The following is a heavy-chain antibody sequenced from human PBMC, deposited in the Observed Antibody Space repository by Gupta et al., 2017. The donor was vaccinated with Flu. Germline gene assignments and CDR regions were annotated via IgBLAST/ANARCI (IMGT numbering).Heavy chain of an antibody. Sequence: EVQLVESGGGIVQPGGSLRLSCVDYGFTFSHYWMHWVRQAPGKGLVWVSRINGDVSIKNYADSVMGRFTISRDNAKNTLYLQMNGLRAEDTAGYYCARDFCAGGGNYFDYWGQGNLVTVSS. D-gene: IGHD3-16*01. V-gene: IGHV3-74*01. CDR3: ARDFCAGGGNYFDY. J-gene: IGHJ4*02. CDR2: INGDVSIK. CDR1: GFTFSHYW.